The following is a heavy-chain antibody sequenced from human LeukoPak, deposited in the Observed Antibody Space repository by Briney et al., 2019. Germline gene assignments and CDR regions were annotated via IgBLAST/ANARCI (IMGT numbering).Heavy chain of an antibody. Sequence: SQTPSLTCTVSGGSISSGSYYWSWIRQPAGKGLEWIGRIYTSGSANYNPSLKSRVTISVDTSKNQFSLKLSSVTAADTAVYYCARGAGPPRDWFDPWGQGTLVTVSS. J-gene: IGHJ5*02. D-gene: IGHD6-19*01. CDR2: IYTSGSA. CDR3: ARGAGPPRDWFDP. CDR1: GGSISSGSYY. V-gene: IGHV4-61*02.